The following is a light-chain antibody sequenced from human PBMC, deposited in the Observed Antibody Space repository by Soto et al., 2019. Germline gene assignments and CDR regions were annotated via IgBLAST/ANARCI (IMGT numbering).Light chain of an antibody. V-gene: IGKV3-15*01. CDR2: GAS. Sequence: EIVMTQSPATLSVSPGERATLSCRASQSVSSNLAWYQQKPGQAPRLLIYGASTRATGIPARFSGSGSGTEFTLTISSLQSEDFAVYYCQQRSNWFLTFGGGTKVEIK. J-gene: IGKJ4*01. CDR1: QSVSSN. CDR3: QQRSNWFLT.